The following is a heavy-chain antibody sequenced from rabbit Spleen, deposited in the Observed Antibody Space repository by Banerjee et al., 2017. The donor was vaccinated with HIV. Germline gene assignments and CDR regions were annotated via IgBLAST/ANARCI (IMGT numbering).Heavy chain of an antibody. Sequence: QEQLVESGGGLVQPEGSLTLTCKASGVSLNDKDVMCWVRQAPGKGLEWIACINASTGKPVYATWASARFTISRTSSTTVTLRMTSLTAADRATYFCARDLVGVIGWNFYLWGPGTLVTVS. D-gene: IGHD1-1*01. CDR1: GVSLNDKDV. V-gene: IGHV1S45*01. CDR3: ARDLVGVIGWNFYL. J-gene: IGHJ4*01. CDR2: INASTGKP.